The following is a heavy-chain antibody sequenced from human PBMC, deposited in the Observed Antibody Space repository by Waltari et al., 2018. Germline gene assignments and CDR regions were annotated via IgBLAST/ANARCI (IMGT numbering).Heavy chain of an antibody. V-gene: IGHV4-31*03. CDR3: ARAPGIAVAGGNWYFDL. CDR2: IYYSGST. J-gene: IGHJ2*01. Sequence: QVQLQESGPGLVKPSETLSLTCTVSGGSISSGGYYWSWIRQHPGKGLEWIGYIYYSGSTYYNPSLKSRVTISVDTSKNQFSLKLSSVTAADTAVYYCARAPGIAVAGGNWYFDLWGRGTLVTVSS. CDR1: GGSISSGGYY. D-gene: IGHD6-19*01.